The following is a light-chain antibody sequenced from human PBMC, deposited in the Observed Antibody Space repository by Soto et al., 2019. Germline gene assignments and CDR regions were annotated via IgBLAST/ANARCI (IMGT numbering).Light chain of an antibody. CDR3: QQLNSYPYT. CDR1: QGISSY. J-gene: IGKJ2*01. Sequence: IPLTQSPSSLSASVGDRVTITCRASQGISSYLAWYQQKTGKAPKLLIYAASTLQSGVPSRFSGSGSGTDFTLTISSLQPEDFATYYCQQLNSYPYTFGQGTKLEIK. CDR2: AAS. V-gene: IGKV1-9*01.